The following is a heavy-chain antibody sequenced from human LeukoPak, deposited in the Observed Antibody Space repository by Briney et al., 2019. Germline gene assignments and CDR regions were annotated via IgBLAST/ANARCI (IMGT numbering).Heavy chain of an antibody. CDR2: IYYSGST. V-gene: IGHV4-59*08. J-gene: IGHJ5*02. Sequence: PSETLSLTCTVSGGSISSYYWSWIRQPPGKGLEWIGYIYYSGSTNYNPPLKSRVTISVDTSMNQFSLKLSSVTAADTAVYYCARGYYYGSGSYPWFDPWGQGTLLTVSS. CDR1: GGSISSYY. D-gene: IGHD3-10*01. CDR3: ARGYYYGSGSYPWFDP.